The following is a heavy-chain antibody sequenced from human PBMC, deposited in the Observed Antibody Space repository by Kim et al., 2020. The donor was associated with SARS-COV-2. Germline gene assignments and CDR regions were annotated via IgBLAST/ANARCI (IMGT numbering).Heavy chain of an antibody. Sequence: GGSLRLSCAASGFTFSRNGMHWVRQAPGKGLEWVALISNDGRNKRYEESVKGRFSISRDNSKNTLYLQMNSLRAEDTAVYYCAKERLSGEYVYYYYGMDVWGQGTTVTVSS. CDR3: AKERLSGEYVYYYYGMDV. V-gene: IGHV3-30*18. CDR2: ISNDGRNK. J-gene: IGHJ6*02. D-gene: IGHD1-26*01. CDR1: GFTFSRNG.